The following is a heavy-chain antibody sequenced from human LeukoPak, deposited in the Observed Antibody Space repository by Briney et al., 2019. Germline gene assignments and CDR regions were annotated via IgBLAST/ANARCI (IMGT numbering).Heavy chain of an antibody. J-gene: IGHJ4*02. CDR1: GLTVSSNY. CDR2: IYSGGST. CDR3: ARGKYYNILTGFSRGGYFDY. D-gene: IGHD3-9*01. Sequence: SGGSLRLSCAASGLTVSSNYMNWVRQAPGKGLEWVSVIYSGGSTYYADSVKGRFTISRDNSKNTLYLQMNSLIIEDTAVYYCARGKYYNILTGFSRGGYFDYWGQGTLVTVSS. V-gene: IGHV3-66*01.